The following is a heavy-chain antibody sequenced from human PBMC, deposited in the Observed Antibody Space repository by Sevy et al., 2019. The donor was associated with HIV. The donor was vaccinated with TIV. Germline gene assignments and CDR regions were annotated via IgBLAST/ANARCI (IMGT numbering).Heavy chain of an antibody. CDR1: GFSFSRYG. J-gene: IGHJ4*02. Sequence: GGSLRLSCAASGFSFSRYGIHWVRQAPGRGLEWVAVISHDGGTQYYADSVKGRFTVSRDNSKYTAYLGMDSLSTEDTAVYFCAKDLFGDYCLCSVDYWGQGALVTVSS. D-gene: IGHD4-17*01. CDR3: AKDLFGDYCLCSVDY. CDR2: ISHDGGTQ. V-gene: IGHV3-30*18.